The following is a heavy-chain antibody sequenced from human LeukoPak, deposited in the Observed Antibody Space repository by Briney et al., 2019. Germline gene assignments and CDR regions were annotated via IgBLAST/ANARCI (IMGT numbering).Heavy chain of an antibody. Sequence: ASVRVSCKTSGYTFSNFDIYWVRQAPGQGLECMGWISAYKGDTRYAQKLQGRFTVTTDTSTRTAYMELKSLTYDDTAIYYCARAGYCGDGGCRGGSAFDVWGQGTMVTVSS. CDR1: GYTFSNFD. D-gene: IGHD2-15*01. J-gene: IGHJ3*01. CDR2: ISAYKGDT. V-gene: IGHV1-18*01. CDR3: ARAGYCGDGGCRGGSAFDV.